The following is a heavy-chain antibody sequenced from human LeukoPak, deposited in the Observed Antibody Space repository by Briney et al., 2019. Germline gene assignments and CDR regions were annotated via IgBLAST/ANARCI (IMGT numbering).Heavy chain of an antibody. V-gene: IGHV1-3*03. CDR2: INAANGHT. CDR3: ARGRGPPNSHRDFYYYYYMDV. D-gene: IGHD2/OR15-2a*01. Sequence: ASVKVSCKASGYTFTNYAIHWVRQAPGQRFEWMGWINAANGHTKYSQEFQDRITITRDTFATTAYMELSNLRSEDMALYYCARGRGPPNSHRDFYYYYYMDVWGTGTTVTVSS. CDR1: GYTFTNYA. J-gene: IGHJ6*03.